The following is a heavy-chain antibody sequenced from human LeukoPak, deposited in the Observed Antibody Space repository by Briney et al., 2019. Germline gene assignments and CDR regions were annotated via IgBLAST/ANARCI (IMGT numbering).Heavy chain of an antibody. Sequence: GRSLRLSCAASGFTFDDYAMHWVRQAPGKGLEWVSGISWNSGSIGYADSVKGRFTISRDNAKNSLYLQMNGLRAEDTALYYCAKGFRSYPYYYYGMDVWGQGTTVTVSS. CDR2: ISWNSGSI. CDR1: GFTFDDYA. J-gene: IGHJ6*02. D-gene: IGHD3-10*01. V-gene: IGHV3-9*01. CDR3: AKGFRSYPYYYYGMDV.